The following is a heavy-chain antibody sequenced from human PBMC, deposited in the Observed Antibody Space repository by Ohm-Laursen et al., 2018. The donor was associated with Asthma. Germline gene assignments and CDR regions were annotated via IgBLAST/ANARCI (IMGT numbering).Heavy chain of an antibody. D-gene: IGHD3-9*01. CDR2: IQSSGGA. CDR3: SRLDWVRSMFDS. J-gene: IGHJ4*02. CDR1: GGSVSGYD. Sequence: GTLSLTCAVSGGSVSGYDWSWVRQAPGRELEWIAYIQSSGGANYNPSLQSRVTLSLDTSKNQVSLRLSSVNTADTTLYFCSRLDWVRSMFDSWGPGIQVLVSS. V-gene: IGHV4-59*02.